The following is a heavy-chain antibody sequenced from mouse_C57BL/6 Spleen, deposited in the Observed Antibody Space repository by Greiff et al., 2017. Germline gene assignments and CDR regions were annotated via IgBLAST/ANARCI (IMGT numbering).Heavy chain of an antibody. CDR3: ARRGYPNYFDY. V-gene: IGHV1-61*01. CDR2: IYPSDSET. CDR1: GYTFTSYW. D-gene: IGHD5-1-1*01. Sequence: QVQLQQPGAELVRPGSSVKLSCKASGYTFTSYWMDWVKQRPGQGLDWIGNIYPSDSETHYNQKFKDKATLTVDKSSSTAYMQLSSLTSEDSAVYYYARRGYPNYFDYWGQGTTLTVSS. J-gene: IGHJ2*01.